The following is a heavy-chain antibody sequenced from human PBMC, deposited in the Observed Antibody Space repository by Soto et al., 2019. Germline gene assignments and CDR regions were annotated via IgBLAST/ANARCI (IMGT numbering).Heavy chain of an antibody. V-gene: IGHV4-34*01. J-gene: IGHJ6*02. Sequence: PSETLSLTCAVYGGYFSCYDWSWIRQPPGKGLEWIGEINHSGSTNYNPSLKSRVTISVDTSKNQFSLKLSSVTAADTAVYYCAMDSGSSSWYDYYYGMDVWGQGTTVTVSS. CDR2: INHSGST. CDR1: GGYFSCYD. CDR3: AMDSGSSSWYDYYYGMDV. D-gene: IGHD6-13*01.